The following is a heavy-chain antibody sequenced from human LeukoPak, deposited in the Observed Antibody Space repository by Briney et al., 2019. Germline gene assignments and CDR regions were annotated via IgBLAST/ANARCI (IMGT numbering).Heavy chain of an antibody. CDR3: AQSAGFDP. CDR1: GFTFSSYA. J-gene: IGHJ5*02. Sequence: PGGSLRLSCAASGFTFSSYAISWVRQAPGEGLEWVSTITAAGDNTYYAASVRGRFTISRDNSKNTVYLQISSLRDEDTALYYWAQSAGFDPWGQEPWSPSPQ. V-gene: IGHV3-23*01. CDR2: ITAAGDNT.